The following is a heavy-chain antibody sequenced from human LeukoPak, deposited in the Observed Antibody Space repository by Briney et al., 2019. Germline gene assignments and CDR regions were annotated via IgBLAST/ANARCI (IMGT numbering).Heavy chain of an antibody. Sequence: ASVKVSCKASGYSFSGYYIHWVRQAPGQGLEWMGWINPNSGATNYAQKFQGTVTMTRDTSTSTAYMELSRLRSDDTAVYYCARDQNYFDTTAYYGMDCWGQGTPVTVSS. CDR1: GYSFSGYY. J-gene: IGHJ4*02. V-gene: IGHV1-2*02. D-gene: IGHD3-22*01. CDR3: ARDQNYFDTTAYYGMDC. CDR2: INPNSGAT.